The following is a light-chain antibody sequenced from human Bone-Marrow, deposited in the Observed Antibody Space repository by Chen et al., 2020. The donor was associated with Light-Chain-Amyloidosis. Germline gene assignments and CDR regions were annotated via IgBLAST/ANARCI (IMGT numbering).Light chain of an antibody. CDR3: QQYGTSPLT. CDR2: GSS. V-gene: IGKV3-20*01. Sequence: EIVLTQSPGTLSLSPGEGANLSCRASQTISSNYLTWYQQKFGQAPRLLIYGSSSRATGIPDRVTGRGSGTDFTLTINRLEPEDFARYYCQQYGTSPLTFGGGTKVEIK. CDR1: QTISSNY. J-gene: IGKJ4*01.